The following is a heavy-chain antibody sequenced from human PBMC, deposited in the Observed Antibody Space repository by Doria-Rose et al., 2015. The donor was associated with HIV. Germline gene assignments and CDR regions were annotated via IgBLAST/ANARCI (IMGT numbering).Heavy chain of an antibody. Sequence: QVTLKESGPVLVKPTETLTLTCTVSGVSLSSPGMGVSWIRQPPAKALEWLANIFSDDERSYKTSLKSRLTISRRTSKSQVVLTMTDMDPVDTATYYCARIKSSRWYHKYYFDFWGQGTLVIVSA. CDR2: IFSDDER. D-gene: IGHD6-13*01. V-gene: IGHV2-26*01. J-gene: IGHJ4*02. CDR3: ARIKSSRWYHKYYFDF. CDR1: GVSLSSPGMG.